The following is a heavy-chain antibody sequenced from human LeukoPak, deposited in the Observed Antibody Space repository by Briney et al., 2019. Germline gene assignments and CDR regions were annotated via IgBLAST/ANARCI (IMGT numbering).Heavy chain of an antibody. Sequence: SETLSLTCTVSGGSICSGDYYWTWIRQHPGKGLVWIGYIFCSGSTDYNSSLKSRATISVDTSKNQFSLKLSSVTAADTAVYYCARRGYIYGFFDYWGQGTLVTVSS. CDR3: ARRGYIYGFFDY. V-gene: IGHV4-31*03. CDR1: GGSICSGDYY. CDR2: IFCSGST. D-gene: IGHD5-18*01. J-gene: IGHJ4*02.